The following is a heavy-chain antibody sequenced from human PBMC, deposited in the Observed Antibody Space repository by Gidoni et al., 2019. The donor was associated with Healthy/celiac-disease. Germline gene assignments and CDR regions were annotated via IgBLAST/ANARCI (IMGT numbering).Heavy chain of an antibody. V-gene: IGHV5-10-1*03. Sequence: EVQLVQSGAEVKKPGESLRISCKGSGYSFTSYWISWVRQMPGKGLEWMGRIDPSDSYTNYSPSFQGHVTISADKSISTAYLQWSSLKASDTAMYYCARLIGSVGSPQTAPSGPDYWGQGTLVTVSS. CDR1: GYSFTSYW. D-gene: IGHD2-15*01. CDR3: ARLIGSVGSPQTAPSGPDY. J-gene: IGHJ4*02. CDR2: IDPSDSYT.